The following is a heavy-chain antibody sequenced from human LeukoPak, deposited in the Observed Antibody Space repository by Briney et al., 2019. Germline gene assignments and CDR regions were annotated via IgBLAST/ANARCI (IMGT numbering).Heavy chain of an antibody. J-gene: IGHJ4*02. CDR2: IYTSGST. CDR1: GGSISSGSYY. CDR3: AREYYYDSSGPGDYFDY. D-gene: IGHD3-22*01. V-gene: IGHV4-61*02. Sequence: PSETLSLTCTVSGGSISSGSYYWSWIRQPAGKGLEWIGRIYTSGSTNYNPSLKSRVTISVDTSKNQFSLKLSSVTAADTAVYYCAREYYYDSSGPGDYFDYWGQGTLVTVSS.